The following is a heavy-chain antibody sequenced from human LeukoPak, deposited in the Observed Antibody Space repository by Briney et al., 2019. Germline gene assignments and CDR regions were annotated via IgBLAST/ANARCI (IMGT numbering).Heavy chain of an antibody. J-gene: IGHJ4*02. Sequence: ASVKVSCKASGCTFTNYGVHWVRQAPGQGLEWMAWINTSKGNTEYAQKFQGRVTLTTDTSASTAYMELRSLRSDDTAVYYCAREYGTENDYWGQGTLVTVSS. CDR1: GCTFTNYG. D-gene: IGHD1-26*01. CDR2: INTSKGNT. CDR3: AREYGTENDY. V-gene: IGHV1-18*01.